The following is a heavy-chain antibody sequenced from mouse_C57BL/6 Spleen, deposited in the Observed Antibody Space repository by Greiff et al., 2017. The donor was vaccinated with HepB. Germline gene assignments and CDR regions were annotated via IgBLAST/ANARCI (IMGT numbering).Heavy chain of an antibody. CDR2: IRNKANGYTT. Sequence: EVMLVESGGGLVQPGGSLSLSCAASGFTFTDYYMSWVRQPPGKALEWLGFIRNKANGYTTEYSASVKGRFTISRDNSQSILYLQMNALRAEDSATYYCARYNYGSSSWFAYWGQGTLVTVSA. D-gene: IGHD1-1*01. CDR3: ARYNYGSSSWFAY. V-gene: IGHV7-3*01. CDR1: GFTFTDYY. J-gene: IGHJ3*01.